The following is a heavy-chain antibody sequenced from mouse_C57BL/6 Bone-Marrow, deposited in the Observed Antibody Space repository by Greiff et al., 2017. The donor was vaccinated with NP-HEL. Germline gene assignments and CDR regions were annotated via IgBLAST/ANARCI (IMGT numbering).Heavy chain of an antibody. CDR3: ARPLRDRYWYFDV. CDR2: IDPNSGGT. J-gene: IGHJ1*03. V-gene: IGHV1-72*01. Sequence: QSCKASGYTFTSYWMHWVKQRPGRGLEWIGRIDPNSGGTKYNEKFKSKATLTVDKPSSTAYMQLSSLTSEDSAVYYCARPLRDRYWYFDVWGTGTTVTVSS. D-gene: IGHD3-2*02. CDR1: GYTFTSYW.